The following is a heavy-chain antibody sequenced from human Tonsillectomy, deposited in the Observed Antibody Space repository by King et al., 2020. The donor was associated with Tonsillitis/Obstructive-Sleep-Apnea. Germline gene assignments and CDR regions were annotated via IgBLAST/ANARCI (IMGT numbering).Heavy chain of an antibody. D-gene: IGHD3-3*02. J-gene: IGHJ6*03. V-gene: IGHV3-30*01. Sequence: VQLVESGGGVVQPGRSLRLSCAASGFTFSSYAMHWVRQAPGKGLEWVAVISYDGSNKYYADSVKGRFTISRDNSKNTLYLQMNSLRAEDTAVNYCARVRTIFGVVTSGWYCMDVWGKGTTVTVSS. CDR1: GFTFSSYA. CDR2: ISYDGSNK. CDR3: ARVRTIFGVVTSGWYCMDV.